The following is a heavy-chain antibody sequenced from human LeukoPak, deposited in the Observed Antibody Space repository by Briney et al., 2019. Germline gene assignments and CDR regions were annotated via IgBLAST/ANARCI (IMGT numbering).Heavy chain of an antibody. CDR2: ISAYNGNT. CDR1: GYTFTSYD. Sequence: EASVKVSCKASGYTFTSYDISWVRQAPGQGLEWMGWISAYNGNTNYAQKLQGRVTMTTDTSTSTAYMELRSLRSDDTAVYYCARAGGAVVVVAATLDYWGQGTLVTVSS. CDR3: ARAGGAVVVVAATLDY. D-gene: IGHD2-15*01. J-gene: IGHJ4*02. V-gene: IGHV1-18*01.